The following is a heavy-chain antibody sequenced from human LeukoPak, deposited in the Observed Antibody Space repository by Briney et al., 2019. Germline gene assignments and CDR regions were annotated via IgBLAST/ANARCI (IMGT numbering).Heavy chain of an antibody. V-gene: IGHV4-39*01. CDR1: GGSISSSSYY. Sequence: SETLSLTCTVSGGSISSSSYYWGWIRQPPGKGLEWIGSIYYSGSTYYNPSLKSRVTISVYTSKNQFSLKLSSVTAADTAVYYCARRYYYGSSGYYAPFDYWGQGTLVTVSS. CDR2: IYYSGST. CDR3: ARRYYYGSSGYYAPFDY. D-gene: IGHD3-22*01. J-gene: IGHJ4*02.